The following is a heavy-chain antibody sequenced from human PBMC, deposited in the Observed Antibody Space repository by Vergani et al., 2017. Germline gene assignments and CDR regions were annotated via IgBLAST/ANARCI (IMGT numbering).Heavy chain of an antibody. CDR3: ARVAPSNSEVTPTAFDV. CDR1: SHTFQTYG. CDR2: IRPYTGHT. V-gene: IGHV1-18*01. Sequence: QVQLVPSGAALKTPGASVSVSCKGSSHTFQTYGISWVRQAPGKGLEWMAWIRPYTGHTIYAQKFQDRVTMTADTSTNTAYMELRSLRSDDTAVYFCARVAPSNSEVTPTAFDVWGQGTMVTVSS. D-gene: IGHD1-1*01. J-gene: IGHJ3*01.